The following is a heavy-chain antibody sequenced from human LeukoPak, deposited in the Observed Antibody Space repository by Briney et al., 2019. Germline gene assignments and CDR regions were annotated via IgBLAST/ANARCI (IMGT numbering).Heavy chain of an antibody. Sequence: GGSLRLSCAASGFTFSNYAMSWVRQAPGKGLEWVSAISGSGGSTYYADSVKGRFTISRDNSKNTLYLQMNSLRAEDTAVYYCAKDLLYDSSGYYFMGLSGGFDYWGQGTLVTVSS. D-gene: IGHD3-22*01. CDR3: AKDLLYDSSGYYFMGLSGGFDY. CDR2: ISGSGGST. CDR1: GFTFSNYA. J-gene: IGHJ4*02. V-gene: IGHV3-23*01.